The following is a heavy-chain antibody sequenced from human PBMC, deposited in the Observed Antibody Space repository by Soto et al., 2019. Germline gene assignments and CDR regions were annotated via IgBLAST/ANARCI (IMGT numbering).Heavy chain of an antibody. D-gene: IGHD1-26*01. CDR1: GATFSRHA. CDR3: AKDSEGAPFEY. V-gene: IGHV3-23*01. CDR2: ISGSGGST. Sequence: LRLSWAASGATFSRHAMSWARQAPRKGLEWVSSISGSGGSTYYADSVKGRFTISRDNSKDTRYLQMNSLRAEGTAVYYCAKDSEGAPFEYWGQGTLVTVSS. J-gene: IGHJ4*02.